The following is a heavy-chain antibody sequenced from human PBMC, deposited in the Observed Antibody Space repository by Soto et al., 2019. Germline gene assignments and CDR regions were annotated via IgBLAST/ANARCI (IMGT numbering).Heavy chain of an antibody. V-gene: IGHV4-59*08. J-gene: IGHJ4*02. CDR1: GASIRSDY. CDR2: IYDSERT. Sequence: QVQLQESGPGLVKPSETLSLTCAVSGASIRSDYWSWIRQIPGRGLEWIGYIYDSERTNYNPSLRSXXTISADTSKHPFSLKVRSVTAADTAVYYCARQWDYWGQGMLVTVSS. CDR3: ARQWDY.